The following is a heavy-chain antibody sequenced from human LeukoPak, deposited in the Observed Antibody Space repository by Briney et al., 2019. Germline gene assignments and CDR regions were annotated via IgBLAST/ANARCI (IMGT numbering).Heavy chain of an antibody. CDR3: ASSGDDSSGYWSSSDY. J-gene: IGHJ6*04. D-gene: IGHD3-22*01. V-gene: IGHV4-4*02. CDR1: GGSISSSNW. Sequence: PSGTLSLTCAVSGGSISSSNWWSWVRQPPGKGLEWIGEIYHSGSTNYNPSLKSRVTISVDKSKNQFSLKLSSVTAADTAVYYCASSGDDSSGYWSSSDYWGKGTTVTVSS. CDR2: IYHSGST.